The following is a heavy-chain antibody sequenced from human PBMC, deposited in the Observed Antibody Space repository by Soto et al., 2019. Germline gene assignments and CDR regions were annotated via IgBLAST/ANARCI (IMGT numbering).Heavy chain of an antibody. J-gene: IGHJ4*02. CDR3: ARDRAHLHESSGRLDV. CDR2: IYHSGSP. Sequence: SETLSLTCAVSGGSISSGTWWSWVRQPPGRGLEWIGEIYHSGSPNYNPSLKSRVTMSVDKSKNLFSLRLSSVTAADSALYYCARDRAHLHESSGRLDVWGQGMLVTVSS. V-gene: IGHV4-4*02. CDR1: GGSISSGTW. D-gene: IGHD3-22*01.